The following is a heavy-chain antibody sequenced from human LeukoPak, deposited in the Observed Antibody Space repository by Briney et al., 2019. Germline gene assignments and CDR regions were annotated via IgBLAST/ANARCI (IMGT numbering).Heavy chain of an antibody. CDR2: IYSSGST. CDR1: GGPINYNY. V-gene: IGHV4-59*01. D-gene: IGHD3-22*01. CDR3: ARDTRFSDTSGYYYSRFYMDV. Sequence: PSETLSLTCTVSGGPINYNYWSWIRQPPGKRLEYIGYIYSSGSTNYNPSLKGRVTISLDTSKDQFSLKLTSVTAADTAVYYCARDTRFSDTSGYYYSRFYMDVWGKETTVTVSS. J-gene: IGHJ6*03.